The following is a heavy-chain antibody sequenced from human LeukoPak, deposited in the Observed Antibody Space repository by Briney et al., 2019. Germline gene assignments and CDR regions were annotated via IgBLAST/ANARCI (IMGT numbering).Heavy chain of an antibody. Sequence: GGSLRLSCAASGFTFSSYAMSWVRQAPGKGLEWVSAISCSGGSTYYADSVKGRFNISRDNSKNTLYLQMNSLRAEDTAVYYCAKDQGRPTKTVTTTHNFDYWGQGTLVTVSS. CDR1: GFTFSSYA. CDR2: ISCSGGST. V-gene: IGHV3-23*01. CDR3: AKDQGRPTKTVTTTHNFDY. D-gene: IGHD4-17*01. J-gene: IGHJ4*02.